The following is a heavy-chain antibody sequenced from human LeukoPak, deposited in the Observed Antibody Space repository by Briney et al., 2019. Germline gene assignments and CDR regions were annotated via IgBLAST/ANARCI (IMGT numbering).Heavy chain of an antibody. Sequence: GGSLRLSCAASGFTFSNYGMSWVRQAPGRGLEWVSAITIRGDATYYADSVKARFTVSRDNSRSSVFLQMNSLRAEDTAVYYCANAFEGNDSSGYYSYFDYWGQGTLVTVSS. D-gene: IGHD3-22*01. J-gene: IGHJ4*02. CDR2: ITIRGDAT. CDR1: GFTFSNYG. V-gene: IGHV3-23*01. CDR3: ANAFEGNDSSGYYSYFDY.